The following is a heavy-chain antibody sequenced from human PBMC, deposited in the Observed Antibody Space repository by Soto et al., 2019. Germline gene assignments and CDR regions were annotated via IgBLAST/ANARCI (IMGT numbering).Heavy chain of an antibody. V-gene: IGHV4-39*01. Sequence: SETLSLTCTVSGGSIDNIPYYWGWIRQSPGRGLEWIGSTYYSRPTYYNPSLKSRVSISLDTSKNQFFLKLTSVTAADTAVYYCARAPGYYYMDVWGKGTTVTVSS. CDR1: GGSIDNIPYY. D-gene: IGHD2-2*01. CDR3: ARAPGYYYMDV. J-gene: IGHJ6*03. CDR2: TYYSRPT.